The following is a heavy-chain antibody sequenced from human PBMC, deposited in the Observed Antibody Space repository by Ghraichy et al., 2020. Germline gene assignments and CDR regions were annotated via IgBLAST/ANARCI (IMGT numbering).Heavy chain of an antibody. CDR2: IYYSGST. CDR3: ARALRSPLYYYYYYGMDV. D-gene: IGHD5-12*01. J-gene: IGHJ6*02. Sequence: SETLSLTCTVSGGSISSYYWSWIRQPPGKGLEWIGYIYYSGSTNYNPSLKSRVTISVDTSKNQFSLKLSSVTAADTAVYYCARALRSPLYYYYYYGMDVWGQGTTVTVSS. CDR1: GGSISSYY. V-gene: IGHV4-59*01.